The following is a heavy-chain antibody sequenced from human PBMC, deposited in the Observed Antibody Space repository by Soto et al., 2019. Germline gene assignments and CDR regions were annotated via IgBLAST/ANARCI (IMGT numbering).Heavy chain of an antibody. CDR3: ARLRWEQPWVFDY. J-gene: IGHJ4*02. D-gene: IGHD1-26*01. V-gene: IGHV4-34*01. CDR1: GGSFSGYY. CDR2: INHSGGT. Sequence: SETLSLTCAVYGGSFSGYYWIWIRQPPVKGLEWIGEINHSGGTNYNPSPKSRVTISVDTSKNQFSLKLSSVTAADTAVFYCARLRWEQPWVFDYWGQGTLVTV.